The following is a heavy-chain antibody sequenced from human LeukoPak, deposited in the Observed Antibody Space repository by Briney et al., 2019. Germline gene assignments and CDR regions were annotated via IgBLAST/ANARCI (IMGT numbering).Heavy chain of an antibody. Sequence: GGALRLSCAASGFTFSNYAMSWVRQAPGKELEWVSLISDSGSSTYYADSVKGRFTISRDNSKNTLYLQMNSLRAEDTAVYYCAKGGGSRNFDYWGQGTLVTVSS. CDR2: ISDSGSST. CDR3: AKGGGSRNFDY. J-gene: IGHJ4*02. CDR1: GFTFSNYA. V-gene: IGHV3-23*01. D-gene: IGHD1-26*01.